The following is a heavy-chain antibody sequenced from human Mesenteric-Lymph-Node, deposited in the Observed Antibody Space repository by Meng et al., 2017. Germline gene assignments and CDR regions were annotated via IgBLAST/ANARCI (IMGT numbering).Heavy chain of an antibody. V-gene: IGHV3-33*01. CDR2: IWSDGNTK. Sequence: QVHLLESGGGVVQPGRSLRLSCAASGFTFSSLGMHWVRQAPGKGLEWVAVIWSDGNTKYYADSVKDRFTISRDNSKSTLYLQMNSLRAEDTAVYYCTGNSHIYGFDYWGPGTLVTVSS. D-gene: IGHD5-18*01. J-gene: IGHJ4*02. CDR1: GFTFSSLG. CDR3: TGNSHIYGFDY.